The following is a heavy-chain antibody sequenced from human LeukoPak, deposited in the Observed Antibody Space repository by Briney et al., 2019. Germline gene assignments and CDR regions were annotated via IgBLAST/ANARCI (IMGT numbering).Heavy chain of an antibody. CDR2: IYYSGST. V-gene: IGHV4-30-4*08. CDR1: GGSISSGDYY. J-gene: IGHJ4*02. D-gene: IGHD4-11*01. Sequence: ASQTLSLTCTVSGGSISSGDYYWSWIRQPPGKGLEGIGYIYYSGSTYYNPSLKSRVTISVDTSKNQFSLKLSSVTAADTAVYYCARDSDYSNYLVWGQGTLVTVSS. CDR3: ARDSDYSNYLV.